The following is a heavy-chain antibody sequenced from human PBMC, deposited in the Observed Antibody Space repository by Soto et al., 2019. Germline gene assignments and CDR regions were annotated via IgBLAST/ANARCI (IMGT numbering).Heavy chain of an antibody. J-gene: IGHJ2*01. CDR3: ATRGRLVLYFDL. V-gene: IGHV4-4*02. CDR2: IYHSGST. D-gene: IGHD3-10*01. Sequence: ASETLSLTCAVSGGSISRSNWLSWVRQPPGKGLEWIGEIYHSGSTNYNPSLKSRVTISVDKSKNQFSLKLSSVTAADTAVYYCATRGRLVLYFDLWGRGTLVTGSS. CDR1: GGSISRSNW.